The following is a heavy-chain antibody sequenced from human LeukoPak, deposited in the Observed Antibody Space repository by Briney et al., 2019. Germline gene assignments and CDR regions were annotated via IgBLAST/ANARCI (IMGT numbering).Heavy chain of an antibody. CDR1: GFSISSGHY. J-gene: IGHJ4*02. CDR2: VYQSGTT. Sequence: SETLSLTCTVSGFSISSGHYWGWVRQPPGAGLEWIGSVYQSGTTYYNPSLKSRVTTSVDMSKNQFSLRLRPVTAADTAVYYCTRIFIRNGYSSYFDCWGQGTLVTVSS. CDR3: TRIFIRNGYSSYFDC. D-gene: IGHD5-18*01. V-gene: IGHV4-38-2*02.